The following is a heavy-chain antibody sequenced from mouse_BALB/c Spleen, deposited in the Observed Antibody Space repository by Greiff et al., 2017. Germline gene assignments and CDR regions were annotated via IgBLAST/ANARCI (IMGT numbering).Heavy chain of an antibody. CDR3: ARYYGDAMDY. CDR2: IWAGGST. V-gene: IGHV2-9*02. CDR1: GFSLTSYG. D-gene: IGHD1-1*01. J-gene: IGHJ4*01. Sequence: VQRVESGPGLVAPSQSLSITCTVSGFSLTSYGVHWVRQPPGKGLEWLGVIWAGGSTNYNSALMSRLSISKDNSKSQVFLKMNSLQTDDTAMYYCARYYGDAMDYWGQGTSVTVSS.